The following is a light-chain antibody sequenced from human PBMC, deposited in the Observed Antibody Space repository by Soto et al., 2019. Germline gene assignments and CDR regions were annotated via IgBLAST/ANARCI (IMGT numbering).Light chain of an antibody. CDR2: DVN. CDR1: SSDVGGYKF. V-gene: IGLV2-14*01. Sequence: QSALTQPASVSGSPGQSITISCTGTSSDVGGYKFVSWYQQHPGKAPKFLIYDVNVRPSGVSDRFSGSKSGNTASLTISRLQAEDEADYYCCSYTSGSRYVFGTGTKLTVL. CDR3: CSYTSGSRYV. J-gene: IGLJ1*01.